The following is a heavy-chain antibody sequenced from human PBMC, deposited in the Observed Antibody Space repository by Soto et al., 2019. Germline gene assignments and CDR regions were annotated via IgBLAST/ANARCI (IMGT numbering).Heavy chain of an antibody. CDR2: INAGNGNT. D-gene: IGHD3-22*01. CDR1: GYTFTSYA. Sequence: ASVKVSCKASGYTFTSYAMHWVRQAPGQRLEWMGWINAGNGNTKYSQKFQGRVTITRDTSASTAYMELSSLRSEDTAVYYCARHYYDSSGYFWFDLWGQGTLVTVSS. J-gene: IGHJ5*02. CDR3: ARHYYDSSGYFWFDL. V-gene: IGHV1-3*01.